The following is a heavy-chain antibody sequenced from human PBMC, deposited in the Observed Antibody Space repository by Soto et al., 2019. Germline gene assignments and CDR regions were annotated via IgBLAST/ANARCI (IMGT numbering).Heavy chain of an antibody. CDR3: ARAPGVVVGTSILSSWFDP. D-gene: IGHD2-21*02. CDR1: GDSIRTSNW. J-gene: IGHJ5*02. CDR2: IYSSGTT. Sequence: QVQLQESGPGLVKSSGTLSLACTVSGDSIRTSNWWSWVRQTPGKGLEWIGEIYSSGTTNFNPSLTSRGSISVDESRNQFSLNLTSVTAADTAVYFCARAPGVVVGTSILSSWFDPWGQGTLVIVSS. V-gene: IGHV4-4*02.